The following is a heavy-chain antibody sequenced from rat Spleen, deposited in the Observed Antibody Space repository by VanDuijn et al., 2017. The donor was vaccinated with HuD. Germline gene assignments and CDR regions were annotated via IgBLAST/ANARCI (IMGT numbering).Heavy chain of an antibody. J-gene: IGHJ3*01. CDR1: GFTFSDYY. CDR3: VREDLGVNY. D-gene: IGHD4-4*01. CDR2: ISYDGSST. Sequence: EVQLVESDGGLVQPGRSLKLSCAASGFTFSDYYMAWVRQAPTKGLEWVATISYDGSSTYYRDSVKGRFTISRDNAKSTLYLQMDSLRSEDTATYYCVREDLGVNYWGQGTLVTVSS. V-gene: IGHV5-29*01.